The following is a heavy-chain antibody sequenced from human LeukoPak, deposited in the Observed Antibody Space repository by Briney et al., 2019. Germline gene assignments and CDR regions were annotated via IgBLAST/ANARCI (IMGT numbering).Heavy chain of an antibody. CDR3: ATQYCSSTSCYPHWVDY. CDR1: GYTFTSYG. CDR2: ISAYNGNT. Sequence: GASVKVSCKASGYTFTSYGISWVRQAPGQGLEWMGWISAYNGNTNYAQKLRGRVTMTTDTSTSTAYMELRSPRSDDTAVYYCATQYCSSTSCYPHWVDYWGQGTLVAVSS. V-gene: IGHV1-18*01. D-gene: IGHD2-2*01. J-gene: IGHJ4*02.